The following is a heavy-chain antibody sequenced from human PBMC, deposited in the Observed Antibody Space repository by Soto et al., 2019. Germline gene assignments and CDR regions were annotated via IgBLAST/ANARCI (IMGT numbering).Heavy chain of an antibody. V-gene: IGHV1-3*01. CDR3: ARHITMGASTSIFFYGMDV. D-gene: IGHD3-10*01. CDR1: GYTFTSYA. CDR2: INAGNGNT. J-gene: IGHJ6*02. Sequence: GASVKVSCKASGYTFTSYAMHWVRQAPGQRLEWMGWINAGNGNTKYSQKFQGRVTITRDTSASTAYMELSSLRSEDAAVYYCARHITMGASTSIFFYGMDVWGQGTTVTV.